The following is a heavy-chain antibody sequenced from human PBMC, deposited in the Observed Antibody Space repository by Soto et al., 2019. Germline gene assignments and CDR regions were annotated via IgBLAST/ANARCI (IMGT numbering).Heavy chain of an antibody. CDR3: ARVGGGNFGDPDTYSYYYYGMDV. Sequence: PGGSLRLSCAASGFTFSSYAMHWVRQAPGKGLEWVAVISYDGSNKYYADSVKGRFTISRDNSKNTLYLQMNSLRAEDTAVYYCARVGGGNFGDPDTYSYYYYGMDVWGQGTTVTVSS. J-gene: IGHJ6*02. V-gene: IGHV3-30-3*01. D-gene: IGHD4-17*01. CDR2: ISYDGSNK. CDR1: GFTFSSYA.